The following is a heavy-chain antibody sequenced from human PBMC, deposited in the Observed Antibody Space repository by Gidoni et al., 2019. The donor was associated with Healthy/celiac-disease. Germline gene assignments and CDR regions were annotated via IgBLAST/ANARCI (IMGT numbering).Heavy chain of an antibody. CDR1: GFPFRTAW. V-gene: IGHV3-15*01. CDR2: IKSKTDGGTT. D-gene: IGHD5-18*01. J-gene: IGHJ5*02. CDR3: TTGPSVRGYSYGLHNWFDP. Sequence: EVQLVESGGGLVKPGWSLRLSCAASGFPFRTAWMRWVRPAPGKGLAWVGRIKSKTDGGTTDYAAPVKGRCTISRDDSKNTLYLQMNSLKTEDTAVYYCTTGPSVRGYSYGLHNWFDPWGQGTLVTVSS.